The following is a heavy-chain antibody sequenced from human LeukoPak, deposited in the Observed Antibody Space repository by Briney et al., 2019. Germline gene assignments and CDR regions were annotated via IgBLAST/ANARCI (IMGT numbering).Heavy chain of an antibody. Sequence: PGGSLRLFCAASGFTLSSYAMHWVRQAPGKGLEYVSAISSNGGSTYYANSVKGRFTISRDNAKNSLYLQMNSLRVEDTAVYYCGRGWAVDFWGQGTLVTVSS. D-gene: IGHD5-24*01. J-gene: IGHJ4*02. CDR3: GRGWAVDF. CDR2: ISSNGGST. CDR1: GFTLSSYA. V-gene: IGHV3-64*01.